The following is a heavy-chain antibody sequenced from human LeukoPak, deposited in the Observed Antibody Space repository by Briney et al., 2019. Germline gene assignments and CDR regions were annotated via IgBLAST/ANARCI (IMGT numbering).Heavy chain of an antibody. D-gene: IGHD4-23*01. CDR2: IYSSGST. V-gene: IGHV4-4*07. Sequence: SETLSLTCTVSGGSINSYYWSWIRQPAGKGLEWIGRIYSSGSTNYNPSLKSRVSMSVDTSKNQFSLKLTSVTAADTAVYYCARGGKATVVTMWGKGILVTVSS. CDR1: GGSINSYY. CDR3: ARGGKATVVTM. J-gene: IGHJ4*02.